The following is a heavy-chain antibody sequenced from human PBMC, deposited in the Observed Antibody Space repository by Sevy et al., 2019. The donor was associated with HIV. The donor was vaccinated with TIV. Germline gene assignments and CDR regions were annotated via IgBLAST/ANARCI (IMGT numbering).Heavy chain of an antibody. CDR1: GFTFSTYE. D-gene: IGHD3-22*01. CDR2: ITPSGDTI. Sequence: GGSLRLSCAASGFTFSTYEMNWVRQAPGKGLEWLSYITPSGDTIYYADSVKGRFIISRNNARNALYLQMNSLRAEDTAVYYCARDFSYASTGYYKTAFDYWGQGTLVTVSS. CDR3: ARDFSYASTGYYKTAFDY. V-gene: IGHV3-48*03. J-gene: IGHJ4*02.